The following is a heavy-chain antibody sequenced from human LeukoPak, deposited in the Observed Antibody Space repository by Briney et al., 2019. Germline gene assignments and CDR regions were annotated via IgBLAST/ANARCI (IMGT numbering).Heavy chain of an antibody. CDR1: GGSISSGSYS. J-gene: IGHJ4*02. Sequence: KPSETLSLTCTVSGGSISSGSYSWSWIRQPAGKGLEWIGRIYTSGSTNYNPSLKSRVTISVDTSKKQFSLQLSSVTAADTAVYYCARDWNRYAYWGQGTLVAVSS. D-gene: IGHD1-1*01. V-gene: IGHV4-61*02. CDR2: IYTSGST. CDR3: ARDWNRYAY.